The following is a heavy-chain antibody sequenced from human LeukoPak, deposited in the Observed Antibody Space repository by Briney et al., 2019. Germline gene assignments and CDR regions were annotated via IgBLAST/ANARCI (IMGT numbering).Heavy chain of an antibody. V-gene: IGHV7-4-1*02. Sequence: ASVRVSCKASGYTFTSYVMNWVRQAPGQGLEWMGWINTNTGNPTYAQGFTGRFVFSLDTSVSTAYLQISSLKTEDTAVYYCARPGVPHSYSYKYVWGKGTTVTVSS. CDR1: GYTFTSYV. CDR3: ARPGVPHSYSYKYV. D-gene: IGHD7-27*01. J-gene: IGHJ6*03. CDR2: INTNTGNP.